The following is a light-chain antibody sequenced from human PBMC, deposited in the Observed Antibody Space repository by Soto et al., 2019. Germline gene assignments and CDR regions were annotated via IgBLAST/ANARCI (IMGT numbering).Light chain of an antibody. Sequence: QSALTQPPSASGSPGQSVTISCTGTSSDVGGYNYVSWYQQHPGKAPKLMIYEVSKRPTGVPDRFSGSKSGNTASLTVAGHQADDEADYYCSAYSGSNNSVVVGGGTKVTVL. CDR2: EVS. J-gene: IGLJ2*01. CDR3: SAYSGSNNSVV. CDR1: SSDVGGYNY. V-gene: IGLV2-8*01.